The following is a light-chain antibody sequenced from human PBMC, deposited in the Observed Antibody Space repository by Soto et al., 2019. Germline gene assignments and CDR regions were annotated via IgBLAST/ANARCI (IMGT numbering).Light chain of an antibody. Sequence: EIVLTQSPGTLSLSPGERATLSCRASQSVSSSNLAWYQQKPGQAPRLLIYGASSRATGIPDRFSGSGSGTDFTLTISRLEPEDFAVYYCQQFGASLTWTFGQGTKVDI. V-gene: IGKV3-20*01. CDR2: GAS. CDR1: QSVSSSN. CDR3: QQFGASLTWT. J-gene: IGKJ1*01.